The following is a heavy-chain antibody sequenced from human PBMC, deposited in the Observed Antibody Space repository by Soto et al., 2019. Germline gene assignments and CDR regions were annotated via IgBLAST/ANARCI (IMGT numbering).Heavy chain of an antibody. CDR2: IYHSGST. D-gene: IGHD1-26*01. Sequence: PSETLSLSCTVSGGSISSSNWWSWVRQPPGKGLEWIGEIYHSGSTNYNPSLKSRVTISVDKSKNQFSLKLSSVTAADTAVYYCARGGGGSYYGFQHWGQGTLVTVS. J-gene: IGHJ1*01. CDR3: ARGGGGSYYGFQH. CDR1: GGSISSSNW. V-gene: IGHV4-4*02.